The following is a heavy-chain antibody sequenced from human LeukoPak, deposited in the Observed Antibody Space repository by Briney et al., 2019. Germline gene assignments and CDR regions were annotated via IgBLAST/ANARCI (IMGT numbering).Heavy chain of an antibody. D-gene: IGHD1-26*01. Sequence: RGESLKISCKGSGYSFTSNWIGWVRQMPGKGLEWMGIIYPGDSDTRYSPSFQGQVTISADKSISTAYLQWSSLKASDTAMYYCARFKGSYYFSFDYWGQGTLVTVSS. J-gene: IGHJ4*02. V-gene: IGHV5-51*01. CDR3: ARFKGSYYFSFDY. CDR2: IYPGDSDT. CDR1: GYSFTSNW.